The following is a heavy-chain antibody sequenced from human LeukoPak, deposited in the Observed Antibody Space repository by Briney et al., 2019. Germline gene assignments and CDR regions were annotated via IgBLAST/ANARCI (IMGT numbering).Heavy chain of an antibody. V-gene: IGHV5-51*01. CDR2: IYPGDSDT. D-gene: IGHD4-11*01. J-gene: IGHJ4*02. CDR3: ARQGGDYSDYGFLDY. Sequence: GESLKISCKGSGYSFTSYWIGWVRQMPGKGLEWMGIIYPGDSDTRYSPSFQGQVTISADKSISTAYLQWSSLKASDTAMYYCARQGGDYSDYGFLDYWGQGTLVTVSS. CDR1: GYSFTSYW.